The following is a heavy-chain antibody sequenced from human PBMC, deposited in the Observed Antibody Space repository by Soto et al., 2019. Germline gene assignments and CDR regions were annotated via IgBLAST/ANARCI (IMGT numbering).Heavy chain of an antibody. CDR2: ISGRGGST. CDR1: GFTFSNYA. V-gene: IGHV3-23*01. CDR3: AKDQGSSWYEIDY. J-gene: IGHJ4*02. Sequence: EVQLLESGGGLVQPGGSLRLSCAASGFTFSNYAVTWVRQAPGKGLEWVSTISGRGGSTYYADSVKGRFTISRDNSKNTLDLQMNSLRAEDTAVYYCAKDQGSSWYEIDYWGQGTLVTVSS. D-gene: IGHD6-13*01.